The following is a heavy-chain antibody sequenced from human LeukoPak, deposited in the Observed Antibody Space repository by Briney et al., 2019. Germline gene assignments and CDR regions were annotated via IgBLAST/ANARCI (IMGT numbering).Heavy chain of an antibody. J-gene: IGHJ3*02. CDR3: AKDRSRYYGPDAFDI. CDR1: GFTFSTYG. V-gene: IGHV3-30*18. D-gene: IGHD3-10*01. Sequence: PGRSLRLSCAASGFTFSTYGMHWVRQAPGKGLGWVAVVSHDGSNKYYADSVKGRFTISRDNSKNTLYLQMNSLRDEDTAVYYCAKDRSRYYGPDAFDIWGQGTMVTVSS. CDR2: VSHDGSNK.